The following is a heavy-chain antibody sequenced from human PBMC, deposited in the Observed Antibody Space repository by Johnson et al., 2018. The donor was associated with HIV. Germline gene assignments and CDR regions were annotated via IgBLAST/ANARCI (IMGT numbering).Heavy chain of an antibody. CDR1: GFTFSSYA. V-gene: IGHV3-30*14. CDR3: VSEGFGELFNDAFDI. Sequence: QVQLVESGGGLVKPGRSLRLSCAASGFTFSSYAMHWVRQAPGKGLEWVAVISYDGSNKYYADSVKGRFTISRDNSKNTLYLQLNSLRAEDTVVYYCVSEGFGELFNDAFDIWGQGTMVTVSS. J-gene: IGHJ3*02. D-gene: IGHD3-10*01. CDR2: ISYDGSNK.